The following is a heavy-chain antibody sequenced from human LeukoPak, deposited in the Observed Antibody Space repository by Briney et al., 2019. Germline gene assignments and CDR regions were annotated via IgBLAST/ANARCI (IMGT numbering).Heavy chain of an antibody. CDR1: GGSISSSSYY. CDR3: VREGLIQLFDY. Sequence: SETLSLTCTVSGGSISSSSYYWGWIRQPPGKGLEWIGSIYYSGSTYYNPSLKSRVTISVDTSKNQFSLKLSSVTAADTAVYYCVREGLIQLFDYWGQGTLVTVSS. V-gene: IGHV4-39*07. CDR2: IYYSGST. D-gene: IGHD5-18*01. J-gene: IGHJ4*02.